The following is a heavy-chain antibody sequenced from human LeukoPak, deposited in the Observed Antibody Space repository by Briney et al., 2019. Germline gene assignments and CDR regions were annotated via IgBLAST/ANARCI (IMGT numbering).Heavy chain of an antibody. CDR2: INPASGVT. Sequence: ASVKVSCKASGYTFSDYNLYWVRQAPGQGLEWMGRINPASGVTNSAQRFQGRVTINRDTSLSTAYMELSRLTSDDTAVYYCARFDLVYRRNLVFGDYWGQGTLVTVSS. V-gene: IGHV1-2*06. CDR3: ARFDLVYRRNLVFGDY. CDR1: GYTFSDYN. D-gene: IGHD3-16*01. J-gene: IGHJ4*02.